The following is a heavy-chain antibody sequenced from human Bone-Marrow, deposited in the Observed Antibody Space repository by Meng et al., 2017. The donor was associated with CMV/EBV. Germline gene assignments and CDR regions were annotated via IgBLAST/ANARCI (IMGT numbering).Heavy chain of an antibody. CDR1: GYIFTKYG. J-gene: IGHJ6*02. CDR2: ISAYNGDT. D-gene: IGHD2-2*01. V-gene: IGHV1-18*01. Sequence: ASVKVSCKASGYIFTKYGVNWMRQAPGQGPEWMGWISAYNGDTMYAPKVQGRVTMTTDTSTSTAYMELSSLRSEDTAVYYCARHPDRTSHLQNYYYYGMDVWGQGTTVTVSS. CDR3: ARHPDRTSHLQNYYYYGMDV.